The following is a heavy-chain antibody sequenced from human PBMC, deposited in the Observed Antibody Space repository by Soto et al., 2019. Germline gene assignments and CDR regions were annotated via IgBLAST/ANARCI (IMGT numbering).Heavy chain of an antibody. CDR1: GYTFTSYA. J-gene: IGHJ6*03. V-gene: IGHV1-3*01. D-gene: IGHD2-2*01. Sequence: QVQLVQSGAEVKKPGASVKVSCKASGYTFTSYAMHWVRQAPGQRLEWMGWINAGNGNTKYSQKFQGRVTITRDTSASPAYMELSSLRSEDTAVYYCASCVVVPAAPYYYYYYMDVWGKGTTVTVSS. CDR2: INAGNGNT. CDR3: ASCVVVPAAPYYYYYYMDV.